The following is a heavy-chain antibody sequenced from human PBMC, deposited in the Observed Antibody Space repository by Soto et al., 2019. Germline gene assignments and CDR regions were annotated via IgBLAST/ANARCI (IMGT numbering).Heavy chain of an antibody. CDR3: ARDLSWGSNWYYYMDV. CDR2: ISYDGSNK. J-gene: IGHJ6*03. D-gene: IGHD7-27*01. CDR1: GFTFSSYA. Sequence: PGGSLRLSCAASGFTFSSYAMHWVRQAPGKGLEWVAVISYDGSNKYYADSVKGRFTVSRDNARNSLYLQMNSLRAEDTAVYYCARDLSWGSNWYYYMDVWGKGTTVTVSS. V-gene: IGHV3-30-3*01.